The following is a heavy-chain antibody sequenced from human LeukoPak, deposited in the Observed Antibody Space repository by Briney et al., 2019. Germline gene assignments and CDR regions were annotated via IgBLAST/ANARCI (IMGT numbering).Heavy chain of an antibody. CDR1: GFTFSSYW. D-gene: IGHD6-13*01. CDR2: IKGDGSAK. CDR3: ARLVLSRSWFDDF. V-gene: IGHV3-7*01. Sequence: PGGSLRLSCAASGFTFSSYWMSWVRQAPGKGLEWVANIKGDGSAKYYVDSVKGRFTITRDNAESSLFLQMNSLRAEDAAVYYCARLVLSRSWFDDFWGQGTLVTVSS. J-gene: IGHJ4*02.